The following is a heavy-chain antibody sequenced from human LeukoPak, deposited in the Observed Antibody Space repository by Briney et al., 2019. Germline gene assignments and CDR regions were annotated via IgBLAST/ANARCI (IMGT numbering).Heavy chain of an antibody. D-gene: IGHD3-10*01. Sequence: PSETLSLTCAVYGGSFSGYYWSWIRQPPGKGLEWIGEINHSGSTNYNPSLKSRVTISVDTSKNQSSLKLSSVTAADTAVYYCARNRGTMVRGVITSYYYYYYMDVWGKGTTVTVSS. J-gene: IGHJ6*03. V-gene: IGHV4-34*01. CDR1: GGSFSGYY. CDR2: INHSGST. CDR3: ARNRGTMVRGVITSYYYYYYMDV.